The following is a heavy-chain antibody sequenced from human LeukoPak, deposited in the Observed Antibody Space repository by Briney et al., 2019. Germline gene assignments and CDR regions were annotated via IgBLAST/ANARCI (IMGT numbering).Heavy chain of an antibody. V-gene: IGHV4-39*01. J-gene: IGHJ4*02. Sequence: SETLSLTCTVSGGSISSSSYYWGWIRQPPGKGLEWLGSMYYTGSTYYNPSLKSRVTISVDTSKNQFSLRLSSVTAADTAVYYCARHTVVAGGKRLADYFDYWGQGTLVTVSS. D-gene: IGHD2-15*01. CDR1: GGSISSSSYY. CDR3: ARHTVVAGGKRLADYFDY. CDR2: MYYTGST.